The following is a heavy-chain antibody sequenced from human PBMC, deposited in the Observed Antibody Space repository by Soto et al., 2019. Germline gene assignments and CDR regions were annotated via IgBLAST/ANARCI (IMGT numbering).Heavy chain of an antibody. J-gene: IGHJ6*03. CDR2: IYYSGST. V-gene: IGHV4-59*01. D-gene: IGHD3-3*01. Sequence: SETLSLTCTVSGGSISSYYWSWIRQPPGKGLEWIGYIYYSGSTNYNPSLKSRVTISVDTSKNQFSLKLSSVTAADTAVYYCARMYFDFLSGFRDYYMDVWRKATPVTV. CDR1: GGSISSYY. CDR3: ARMYFDFLSGFRDYYMDV.